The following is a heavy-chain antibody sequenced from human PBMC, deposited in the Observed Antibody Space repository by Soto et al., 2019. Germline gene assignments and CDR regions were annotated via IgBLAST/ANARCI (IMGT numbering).Heavy chain of an antibody. CDR3: DGDRRRLGFLEVQPHYGMDV. CDR2: ISYSGST. J-gene: IGHJ6*02. Sequence: QVQLQEAGPGLVKPSETLSLTCTVSDGSIYSSDYYWTWIRQPPGKGLEWIGFISYSGSTYSSPSLRGRATMSLDASKKHFSLRLTSMTAADTAVYYCDGDRRRLGFLEVQPHYGMDVWGQGTTVTVSS. V-gene: IGHV4-30-4*01. D-gene: IGHD3-10*01. CDR1: DGSIYSSDYY.